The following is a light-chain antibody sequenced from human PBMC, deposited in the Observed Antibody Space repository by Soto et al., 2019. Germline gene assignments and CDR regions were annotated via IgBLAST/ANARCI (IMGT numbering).Light chain of an antibody. CDR3: QQYNSYLVT. Sequence: DIQMTQSPSTLSASVGDRVTITCRASQSISSWLAWYQQKPGKAPQLLIFDASRLESGVPSWFSGSGSGTEFTLTISSLQPDDFATYYCQQYNSYLVTFGGGTKVEIK. CDR1: QSISSW. V-gene: IGKV1-5*01. J-gene: IGKJ4*01. CDR2: DAS.